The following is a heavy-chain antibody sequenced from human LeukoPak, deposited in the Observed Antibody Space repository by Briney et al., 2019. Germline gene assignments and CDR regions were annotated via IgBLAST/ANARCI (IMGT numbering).Heavy chain of an antibody. CDR1: GGSISSYY. D-gene: IGHD2-2*03. Sequence: SETLSLTCTVSGGSISSYYWSWIRQPPGKGLEWIGYIYYSGSTNYNPSLKSRVTISVDTSKNQFSLKLSSVTAADTAVYYCARIRQRGGYCSSTSCSYYFDYWGQGTLVTVSS. CDR2: IYYSGST. J-gene: IGHJ4*02. V-gene: IGHV4-59*01. CDR3: ARIRQRGGYCSSTSCSYYFDY.